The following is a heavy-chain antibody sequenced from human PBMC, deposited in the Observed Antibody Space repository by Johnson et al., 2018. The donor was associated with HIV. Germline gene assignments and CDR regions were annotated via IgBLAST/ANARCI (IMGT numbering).Heavy chain of an antibody. Sequence: QVQLVESGGGWVQPGGSLRLSCAASGFTFSSYGMHWVRQAPGKGLEWVAFIRYDGSNKYYADSVKGRFTISRDNSKNTLYLQMSSLRAGDTAVYYCARGRASWELYDAFEIWGQGTMVIVSS. D-gene: IGHD1-26*01. CDR1: GFTFSSYG. CDR2: IRYDGSNK. V-gene: IGHV3-30*02. J-gene: IGHJ3*02. CDR3: ARGRASWELYDAFEI.